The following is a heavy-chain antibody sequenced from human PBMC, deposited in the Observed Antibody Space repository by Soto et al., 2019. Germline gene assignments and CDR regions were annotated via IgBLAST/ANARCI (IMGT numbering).Heavy chain of an antibody. CDR3: ARDSKLFSPPHYYYYGMDV. CDR2: INAGNGNT. Sequence: ASVKVSCKASGYTFTSYAMHWVRQAPGQRLEWMGWINAGNGNTKYSQKFQGRVTITRDTSASTAYMELSSLRSEDTAVYYCARDSKLFSPPHYYYYGMDVWGQGTTVTVSS. CDR1: GYTFTSYA. D-gene: IGHD3-10*01. J-gene: IGHJ6*02. V-gene: IGHV1-3*01.